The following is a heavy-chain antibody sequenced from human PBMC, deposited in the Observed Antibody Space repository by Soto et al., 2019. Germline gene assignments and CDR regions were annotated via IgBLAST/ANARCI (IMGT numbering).Heavy chain of an antibody. CDR3: ARAPRSIAVAGPPYYYGMDV. D-gene: IGHD6-19*01. J-gene: IGHJ6*02. CDR2: IIPIFGTA. V-gene: IGHV1-69*12. Sequence: QVQLVQSGAEVKKPGSSVKVSCKASVGTFSSYAISWVRQAPGQGLEWMGGIIPIFGTANYAQKFQGRVTITADESTSTAYMEPSSLRSEDTAVYYCARAPRSIAVAGPPYYYGMDVWGQGTTVTVSS. CDR1: VGTFSSYA.